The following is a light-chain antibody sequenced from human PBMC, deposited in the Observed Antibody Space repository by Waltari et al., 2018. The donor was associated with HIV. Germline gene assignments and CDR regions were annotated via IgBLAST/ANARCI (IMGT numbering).Light chain of an antibody. J-gene: IGLJ3*02. CDR2: EVT. CDR1: SFDVGAYNY. CDR3: ISYRSGFTLM. V-gene: IGLV2-14*01. Sequence: QSALTQPASVSGSPGQSTTISCTGTSFDVGAYNYVSWYQQHPGKAPKLLIYEVTNRPSGVSNRFSGSKSGNTASLTISGLQAEDEADYYCISYRSGFTLMFGGGTKLTVL.